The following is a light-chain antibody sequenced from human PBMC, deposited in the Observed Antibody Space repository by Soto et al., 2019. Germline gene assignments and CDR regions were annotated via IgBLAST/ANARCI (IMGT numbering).Light chain of an antibody. CDR3: LQYGGLPRT. CDR2: GAS. CDR1: QSVRSSY. Sequence: EIVLTQSPGTLSLSPGERATLSCRASQSVRSSYVAWYQQKSGQAPRLLIYGASSRATGIPDRFGGSGSGTDFTLTVTRLEPEDFAMYFCLQYGGLPRTFGQGTKVEI. V-gene: IGKV3-20*01. J-gene: IGKJ1*01.